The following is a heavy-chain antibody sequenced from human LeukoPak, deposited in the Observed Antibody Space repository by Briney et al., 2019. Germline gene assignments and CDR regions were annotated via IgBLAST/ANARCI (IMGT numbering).Heavy chain of an antibody. CDR2: INHSGNT. CDR3: ARSADYYDTVDP. J-gene: IGHJ5*02. V-gene: IGHV4-34*01. Sequence: SETLSLTCAVYGGSFSGYYWTWIRQPPGKGLEWIGEINHSGNTNYNPSPKSRVTISVDTSNNQFSLKLRSVTAADTAVYYCARSADYYDTVDPWGQGTLVTVSS. CDR1: GGSFSGYY. D-gene: IGHD3-22*01.